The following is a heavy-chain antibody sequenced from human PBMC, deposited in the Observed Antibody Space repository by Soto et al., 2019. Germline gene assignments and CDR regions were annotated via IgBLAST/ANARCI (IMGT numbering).Heavy chain of an antibody. J-gene: IGHJ6*02. Sequence: ASVKVSCKASGYIFTYYYMHWVRQAPGQELEWMGWINPNSGGANYAQKFQGRVTMTRDTSISTAYMELSRLRSDDTAVYYCASGYDFWSGYRYYGMDVWGQGTTVTVSS. CDR1: GYIFTYYY. D-gene: IGHD3-3*01. CDR2: INPNSGGA. CDR3: ASGYDFWSGYRYYGMDV. V-gene: IGHV1-2*02.